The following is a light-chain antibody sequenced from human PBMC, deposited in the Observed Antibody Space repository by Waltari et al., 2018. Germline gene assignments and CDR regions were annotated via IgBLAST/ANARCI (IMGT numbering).Light chain of an antibody. Sequence: LSLSPGERATLSCRASQSVSSYLAWFQQKPGQAPRLLIYDASNRATGIPARFSGSGSGTDFTLTISSLEPEDFAVYYCQQRSNWPPLTFGGGTKVEIK. CDR2: DAS. CDR1: QSVSSY. V-gene: IGKV3-11*01. J-gene: IGKJ4*01. CDR3: QQRSNWPPLT.